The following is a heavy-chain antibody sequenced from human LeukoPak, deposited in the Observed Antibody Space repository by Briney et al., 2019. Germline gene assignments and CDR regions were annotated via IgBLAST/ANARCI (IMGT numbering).Heavy chain of an antibody. CDR1: GGSFSSGSYY. CDR2: IYYSGST. V-gene: IGHV4-61*01. J-gene: IGHJ4*02. Sequence: PSETLSLTCTVSGGSFSSGSYYWGWIRQAPGKGLEWIGNIYYSGSTNFNPSLKSRVTISVHTSKNQFSLRLSSVTAADTAVYYCARSSSSSWRRLFDYWGQGTLVTVSS. D-gene: IGHD6-13*01. CDR3: ARSSSSSWRRLFDY.